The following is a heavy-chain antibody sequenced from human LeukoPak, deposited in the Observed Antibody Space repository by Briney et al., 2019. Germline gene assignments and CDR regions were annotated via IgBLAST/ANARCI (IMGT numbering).Heavy chain of an antibody. CDR3: ARGSQLTGDFDY. CDR1: GGSFSDYP. V-gene: IGHV1-69*13. CDR2: IIPKYSAS. D-gene: IGHD7-27*01. J-gene: IGHJ4*02. Sequence: VASVKVSCKASGGSFSDYPINWVRQAPGQGLEWLGGIIPKYSASNYAQAFQGRVTITADESTSTAYMELSSLRSEDTAVYYCARGSQLTGDFDYWGQGTLVTVSS.